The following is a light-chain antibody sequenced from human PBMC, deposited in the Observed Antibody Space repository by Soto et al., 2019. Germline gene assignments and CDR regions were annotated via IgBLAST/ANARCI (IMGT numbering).Light chain of an antibody. J-gene: IGKJ1*01. V-gene: IGKV4-1*01. CDR2: WAS. Sequence: DIVMTQSPDSLAVSLGERANSNCKSSQSVLYSSNNKNYLAWYQQKPGQPPKLLFYWASTRESGVPDRFSGSGSGTDFTLTISSLQAEDVALYYCYQYYITPRTFGQGTKVEIK. CDR3: YQYYITPRT. CDR1: QSVLYSSNNKNY.